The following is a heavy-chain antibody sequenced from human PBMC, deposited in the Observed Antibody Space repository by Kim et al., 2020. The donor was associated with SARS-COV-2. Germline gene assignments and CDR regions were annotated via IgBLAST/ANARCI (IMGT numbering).Heavy chain of an antibody. CDR2: ISGSGGST. D-gene: IGHD3-10*01. CDR3: AKDLVLGWFGELLYYYYYGMDV. V-gene: IGHV3-23*01. J-gene: IGHJ6*02. CDR1: GFTFSSYA. Sequence: GGSLRLSCAASGFTFSSYAMSWVRQAPGKGLEWVSAISGSGGSTYYADSVKGRFTISRDNSKNTLYLQMNSLRAEDTAVYYCAKDLVLGWFGELLYYYYYGMDVWGQGTTVTVSS.